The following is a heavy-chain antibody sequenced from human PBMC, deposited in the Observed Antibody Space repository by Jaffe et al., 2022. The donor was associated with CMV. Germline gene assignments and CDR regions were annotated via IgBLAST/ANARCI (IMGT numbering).Heavy chain of an antibody. CDR2: IKQDGSEK. V-gene: IGHV3-7*01. CDR3: ARAVTTPYYYYGMDV. CDR1: GFTFSSYW. J-gene: IGHJ6*02. D-gene: IGHD4-4*01. Sequence: EVQLVESGGGLVQPGGSLRLSCAASGFTFSSYWMSWVRQAPGKGLEWVANIKQDGSEKYYVDSVKGRFTISRDNAKNSLYLQMNSLRAEDTAVYYCARAVTTPYYYYGMDVWGQGTTVTVSS.